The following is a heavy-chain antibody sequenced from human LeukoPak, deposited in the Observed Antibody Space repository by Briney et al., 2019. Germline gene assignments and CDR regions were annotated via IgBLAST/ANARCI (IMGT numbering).Heavy chain of an antibody. V-gene: IGHV3-48*03. CDR3: AKDQGQGRYYYYYGMDV. J-gene: IGHJ6*02. D-gene: IGHD2-15*01. CDR2: ISSSGGTI. Sequence: GGSLRLSCAASGFTFSSYEMIWVRQAPGKGLEWVSYISSSGGTIYYADSVKGRFTISRDNAKNSLFLQMNSLRAEDTAVYYCAKDQGQGRYYYYYGMDVWGQGTTVTVSS. CDR1: GFTFSSYE.